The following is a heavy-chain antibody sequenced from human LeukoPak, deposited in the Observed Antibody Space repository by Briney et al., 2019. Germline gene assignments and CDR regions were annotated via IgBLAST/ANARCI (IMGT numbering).Heavy chain of an antibody. CDR3: ARVTGGGYCSGGSCFLIATYFDY. V-gene: IGHV4-59*01. J-gene: IGHJ4*02. CDR2: ICYSGST. D-gene: IGHD2-15*01. CDR1: GDSISSSY. Sequence: SETLSLTCTVSGDSISSSYWSWIRQPPGKGLEWIGYICYSGSTNYNPSLKSRVTISLDTSKNQLSLKLSSVTAADTAVYYCARVTGGGYCSGGSCFLIATYFDYWGQGTLVTVSS.